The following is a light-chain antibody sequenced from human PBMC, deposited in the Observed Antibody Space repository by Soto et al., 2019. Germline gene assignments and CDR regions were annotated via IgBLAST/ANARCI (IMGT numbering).Light chain of an antibody. Sequence: QSALTQPASVSGSPGQSITISCTGTSSDVGGYNYVSWYQQYPGKAPKLMIYDVSNRPSGASNRFSGSKSGNTASLTISGLQAEDEADYYCTSYTTSSTLVFGTGTKLTVL. CDR2: DVS. CDR3: TSYTTSSTLV. J-gene: IGLJ1*01. V-gene: IGLV2-14*01. CDR1: SSDVGGYNY.